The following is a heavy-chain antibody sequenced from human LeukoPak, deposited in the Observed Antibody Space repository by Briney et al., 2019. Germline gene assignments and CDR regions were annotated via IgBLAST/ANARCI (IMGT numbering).Heavy chain of an antibody. J-gene: IGHJ6*02. Sequence: GRSLRLSCAASGFSFRSHAMHWVRQAPGKGLEWVAQIWYDGSNKYYTDSVKGRFTISRDNSESTLYLQMNSLRAEDRAAYYCARDGQQLAPYTMDVWGQGTTVTVSS. V-gene: IGHV3-33*01. CDR3: ARDGQQLAPYTMDV. CDR1: GFSFRSHA. D-gene: IGHD6-13*01. CDR2: IWYDGSNK.